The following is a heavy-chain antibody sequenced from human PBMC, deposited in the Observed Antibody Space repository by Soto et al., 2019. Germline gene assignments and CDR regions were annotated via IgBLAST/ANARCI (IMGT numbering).Heavy chain of an antibody. V-gene: IGHV4-30-2*01. D-gene: IGHD3-10*01. CDR3: ARGAYYYGSGPSRRFDY. Sequence: SETLCLSCAVAGGSISTGGYSWSWIRQPPGKGLEWIGEINHSGSTNYNPSLKSRVTISVDTSKNQFSLKLSSVTAADTAVYYCARGAYYYGSGPSRRFDYWGQGTLVTVS. CDR2: INHSGST. J-gene: IGHJ4*02. CDR1: GGSISTGGYS.